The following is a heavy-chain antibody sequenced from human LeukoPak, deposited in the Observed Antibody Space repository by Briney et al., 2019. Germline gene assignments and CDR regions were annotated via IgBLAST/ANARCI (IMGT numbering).Heavy chain of an antibody. CDR1: GDSFTSYH. CDR3: ARSYYDVWSGYNHPYYFDY. Sequence: SETLPLTCTVSGDSFTSYHWNWIRQSPEVGLEWIGYIYFSGSTNYNPSLKSRVTISVDTSKNQFSLKLDSVTAADTAVYFCARSYYDVWSGYNHPYYFDYWGQGALVTVPS. J-gene: IGHJ4*02. D-gene: IGHD3-3*01. CDR2: IYFSGST. V-gene: IGHV4-59*01.